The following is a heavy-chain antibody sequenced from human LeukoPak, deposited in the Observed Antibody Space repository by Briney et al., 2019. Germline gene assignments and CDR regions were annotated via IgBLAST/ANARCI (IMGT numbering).Heavy chain of an antibody. CDR3: AKIGFGELLSDY. CDR1: GFTFSSYE. V-gene: IGHV3-48*03. J-gene: IGHJ4*02. D-gene: IGHD3-10*01. CDR2: ISSSGSTI. Sequence: PGGSLRLSCAASGFTFSSYEMNWVRQAPGKGLEWVSYISSSGSTIYYADSVKGRFTISRDNSKNTLYLQMNSLRAEDTAVYYCAKIGFGELLSDYWGQGTLVTVSS.